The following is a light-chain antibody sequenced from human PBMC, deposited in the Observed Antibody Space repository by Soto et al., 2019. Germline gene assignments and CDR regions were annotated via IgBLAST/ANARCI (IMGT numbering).Light chain of an antibody. V-gene: IGKV3-15*01. CDR2: GAS. CDR3: QQYNYWPEYT. CDR1: QSISSD. Sequence: EIVMTQSPATLSVSQGERATLSCRASQSISSDLAWYQQKPGQAPRLLIYGASTRATGIPVRFSGSGSGTEFTLTINSLQSEDFAVYYSQQYNYWPEYTFGQGTKLEI. J-gene: IGKJ2*01.